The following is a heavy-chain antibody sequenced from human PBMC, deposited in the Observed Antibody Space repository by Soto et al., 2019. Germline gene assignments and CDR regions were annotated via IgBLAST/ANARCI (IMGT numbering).Heavy chain of an antibody. CDR1: GGAFSSSS. J-gene: IGHJ5*02. V-gene: IGHV1-69*13. Sequence: SVKVSCKASGGAFSSSSINWVRQAPGQGLGWMGGIIPMFGTTNYAQKLQGRVTLTADESTSTAYMEMTDLRSEDTAVYYCAEGGGGYETWGQGTLVTVSS. D-gene: IGHD3-16*01. CDR3: AEGGGGYET. CDR2: IIPMFGTT.